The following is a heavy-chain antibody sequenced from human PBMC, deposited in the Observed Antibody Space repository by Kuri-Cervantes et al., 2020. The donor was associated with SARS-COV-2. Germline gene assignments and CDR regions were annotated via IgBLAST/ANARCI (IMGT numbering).Heavy chain of an antibody. V-gene: IGHV4-39*07. CDR3: ARDYGDYEPLTSGVVD. Sequence: SETLSLTCNVSGGSIGSSTYYWAWIRQPPGKGLEWIGSIYFSGTTHYSSSLKSRVTMSVDTSKNQFSLKLSSVTAADTAVYYCARDYGDYEPLTSGVVDWGQGTLVTVSS. J-gene: IGHJ4*02. CDR1: GGSIGSSTYY. D-gene: IGHD4-17*01. CDR2: IYFSGTT.